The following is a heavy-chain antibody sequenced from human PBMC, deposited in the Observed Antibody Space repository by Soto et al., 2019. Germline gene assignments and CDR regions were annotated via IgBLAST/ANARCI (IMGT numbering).Heavy chain of an antibody. V-gene: IGHV3-49*03. CDR1: GFTFGDYG. J-gene: IGHJ6*02. CDR2: IKSRAYGGTT. Sequence: PGGSLRLSCIGSGFTFGDYGMNWFRRAPGKGLEWVGFIKSRAYGGTTEYAASVKGRFTISRDNAKNSLYLQMNSLRAEDTAVYYCARVKPYYYYGMDVWGQGTTVTVSS. CDR3: ARVKPYYYYGMDV.